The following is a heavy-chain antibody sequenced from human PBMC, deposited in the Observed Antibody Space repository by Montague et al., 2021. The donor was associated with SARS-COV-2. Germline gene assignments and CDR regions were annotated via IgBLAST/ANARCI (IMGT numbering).Heavy chain of an antibody. CDR3: ARQNIQLRFDL. CDR2: SSYGGTS. V-gene: IGHV4-39*01. D-gene: IGHD1-1*01. Sequence: SETLSLTCTVSSASISNDIYYWGWIRQPPGKGSEWIGGSSYGGTSYYNPSLKGRVTISIDTSKNHCPLTMTAVTAADTAVYFCARQNIQLRFDLWGRGTLVTVSS. CDR1: SASISNDIYY. J-gene: IGHJ2*01.